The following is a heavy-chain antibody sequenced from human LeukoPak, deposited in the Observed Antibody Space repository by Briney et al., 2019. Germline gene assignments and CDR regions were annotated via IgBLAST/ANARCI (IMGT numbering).Heavy chain of an antibody. V-gene: IGHV4-59*01. CDR1: GGSFTGYY. Sequence: SETLSLACSVSGGSFTGYYWSWIRQPPGRGLEWIGFIYYSGSTDYNPSLKRRVTISVDTSKKQFSLKLTSVTAADMAVYYCARGVVLTGYPLDFWGRGTLVTVSS. J-gene: IGHJ4*02. CDR2: IYYSGST. CDR3: ARGVVLTGYPLDF. D-gene: IGHD3-9*01.